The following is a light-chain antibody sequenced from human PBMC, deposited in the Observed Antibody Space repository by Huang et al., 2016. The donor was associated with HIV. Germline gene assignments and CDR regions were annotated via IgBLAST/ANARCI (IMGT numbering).Light chain of an antibody. CDR2: WAS. V-gene: IGKV4-1*01. J-gene: IGKJ2*01. Sequence: DIVMTQSPDSLAVSLGDRTTIKCKSSQIVLYNAGSKNYLDWYQQKPGQPPKFLIYWASTRESGVPDRFSGSGSGTDFTLTISSLQAEDVAVYYCQQYYSIPYTFGQGTTLEIK. CDR3: QQYYSIPYT. CDR1: QIVLYNAGSKNY.